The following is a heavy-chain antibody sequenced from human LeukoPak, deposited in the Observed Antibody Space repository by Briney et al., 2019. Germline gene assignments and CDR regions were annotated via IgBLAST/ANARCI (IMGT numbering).Heavy chain of an antibody. CDR1: GFTFDDYG. CDR3: AKDFGSGSYGRTAGFSMFDY. Sequence: PGGSLRLSCAASGFTFDDYGMSWVRQAPGKGLEWVSGINWNSGTLAYADSVKGRFTISRDNAKNSLYLQMNSLRAEDTALYYCAKDFGSGSYGRTAGFSMFDYWGQGTLVTVSS. D-gene: IGHD3-10*01. J-gene: IGHJ4*02. CDR2: INWNSGTL. V-gene: IGHV3-20*04.